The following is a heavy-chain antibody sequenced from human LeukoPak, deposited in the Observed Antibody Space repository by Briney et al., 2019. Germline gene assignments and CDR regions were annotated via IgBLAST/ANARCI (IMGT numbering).Heavy chain of an antibody. Sequence: PSETLSLTCTVSGGSISSSSYYWGWIRQPPGKGLEWIGSIYYSGSTYYNPSLKSRVTISVDTSKNQFSLKLSSVTAADTAVYYCASQTKGQWLADFDYWGQGTLVTVSS. CDR3: ASQTKGQWLADFDY. D-gene: IGHD6-19*01. J-gene: IGHJ4*02. CDR2: IYYSGST. V-gene: IGHV4-39*01. CDR1: GGSISSSSYY.